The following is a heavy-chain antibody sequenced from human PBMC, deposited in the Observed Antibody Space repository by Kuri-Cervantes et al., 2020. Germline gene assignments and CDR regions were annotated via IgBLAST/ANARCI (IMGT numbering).Heavy chain of an antibody. D-gene: IGHD1-14*01. Sequence: ASVKVSCKASGYTFTSYYMHWVRQAPGQGLEWMGIINPSGGSTSYAQKFQGRVTMTTDTSTSTAYMELRSLRSDDTAAYYCAREPPQTGDYWGQGTLVTVSS. CDR1: GYTFTSYY. V-gene: IGHV1-46*01. CDR3: AREPPQTGDY. J-gene: IGHJ4*02. CDR2: INPSGGST.